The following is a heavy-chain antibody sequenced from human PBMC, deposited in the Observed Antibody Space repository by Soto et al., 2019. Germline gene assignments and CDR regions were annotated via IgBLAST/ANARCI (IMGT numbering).Heavy chain of an antibody. V-gene: IGHV4-31*03. CDR3: ARGLYSSSWYRIDY. CDR2: IYYSGST. Sequence: TSETLSLTCTVSGGSISSGGYYWSWIRQHPGKGLEWIGYIYYSGSTYYNTSLKSRVTISVDTSKNQFSLKLSSVTAADTAVYYCARGLYSSSWYRIDYWGQGTLVTVSS. CDR1: GGSISSGGYY. D-gene: IGHD6-13*01. J-gene: IGHJ4*02.